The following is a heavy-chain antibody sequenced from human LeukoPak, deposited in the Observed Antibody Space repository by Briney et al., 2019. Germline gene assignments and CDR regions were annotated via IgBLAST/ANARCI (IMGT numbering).Heavy chain of an antibody. CDR3: VRHSHEPMMDLDY. V-gene: IGHV1-2*02. Sequence: PRASVKVSCKASGYTFKDYYLHWVRQAPGQGLEWMGWIDPSGGTNYAQKFRGRVTMTRDTSTSTAYMELATLRSDDTAVFYCVRHSHEPMMDLDYWGQGTLVTVSS. CDR1: GYTFKDYY. CDR2: IDPSGGT. D-gene: IGHD3-22*01. J-gene: IGHJ4*02.